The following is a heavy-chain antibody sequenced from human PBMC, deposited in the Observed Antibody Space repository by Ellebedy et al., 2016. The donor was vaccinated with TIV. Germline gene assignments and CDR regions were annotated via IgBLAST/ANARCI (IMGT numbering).Heavy chain of an antibody. CDR2: INPRDDTK. D-gene: IGHD6-19*01. CDR3: ARARSSGWLHTPDY. CDR1: GYTFSNYY. Sequence: AASVKVSCKASGYTFSNYYMHWVRQAPGQGLEWMGIINPRDDTKSYAQNFQGRVTVTRDTSTSTVYMELSSLRSEDTAVYYCARARSSGWLHTPDYWGQGTLVTVSS. J-gene: IGHJ4*02. V-gene: IGHV1-46*01.